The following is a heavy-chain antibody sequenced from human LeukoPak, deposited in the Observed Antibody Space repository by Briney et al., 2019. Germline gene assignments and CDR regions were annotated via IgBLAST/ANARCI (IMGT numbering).Heavy chain of an antibody. D-gene: IGHD3-16*01. CDR1: GFTFSSYW. V-gene: IGHV3-74*01. CDR2: TNSDGSSI. CDR3: VRDFRGAPSFDS. Sequence: GGSLRLSCAASGFTFSSYWMHWVRQAPGKGLVWVSRTNSDGSSINYADSVKGRFTISRDNAKNTLYLQMNSLGAEDTAVYYCVRDFRGAPSFDSWGQGTLVTVSS. J-gene: IGHJ4*02.